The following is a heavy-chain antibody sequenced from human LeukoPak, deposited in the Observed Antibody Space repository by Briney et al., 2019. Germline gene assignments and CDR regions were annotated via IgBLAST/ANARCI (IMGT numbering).Heavy chain of an antibody. CDR2: INTDGSST. CDR3: ASLPSSWYLSDY. Sequence: GGSLRLSCAASGFTLSKYWMHWVRQAPGKGLVWVSRINTDGSSTSYADSVKGRFTISRDNAKNTLYLQMNSLRAEDTAVYYCASLPSSWYLSDYWGQGTLVTVSS. D-gene: IGHD6-13*01. V-gene: IGHV3-74*01. J-gene: IGHJ4*02. CDR1: GFTLSKYW.